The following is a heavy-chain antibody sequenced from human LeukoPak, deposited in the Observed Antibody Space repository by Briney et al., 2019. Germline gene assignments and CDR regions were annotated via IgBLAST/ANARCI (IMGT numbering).Heavy chain of an antibody. Sequence: SETLSLTCTVSGGSISSYYWSWIRQPPGKGLEWIGYIYYSGSTNYNPSLKSRVTISVDTPKNQFSLKLSSVTAADTAVYYCARGINWNTYYFDYWGQGTLVTVPS. D-gene: IGHD1/OR15-1a*01. V-gene: IGHV4-59*01. CDR1: GGSISSYY. CDR3: ARGINWNTYYFDY. J-gene: IGHJ4*02. CDR2: IYYSGST.